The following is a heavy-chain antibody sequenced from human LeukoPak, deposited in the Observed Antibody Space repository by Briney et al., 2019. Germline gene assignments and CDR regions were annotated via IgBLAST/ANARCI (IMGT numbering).Heavy chain of an antibody. J-gene: IGHJ4*02. CDR1: GGSISSYY. D-gene: IGHD6-19*01. CDR3: ARVPTVAGILYYFDY. V-gene: IGHV4-39*07. CDR2: IYYSGST. Sequence: SETLSLTCTVSGGSISSYYWGWIRQPPGKGLEWIGSIYYSGSTYYNPSLKSRVTISVDTSKNQFSLKLSSVTAADTAVYYCARVPTVAGILYYFDYWGQGTLVTVSS.